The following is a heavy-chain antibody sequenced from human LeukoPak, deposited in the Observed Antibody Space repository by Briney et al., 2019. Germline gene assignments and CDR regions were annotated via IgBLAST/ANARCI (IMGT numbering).Heavy chain of an antibody. CDR3: ARATLAATLISDY. D-gene: IGHD2-15*01. Sequence: SVMLSCNASGGSFSSYAVSWVRRAPVQGLEWLGGIIPIFGTANYAQKFQGRVTITADKSTSTAYMELSSLRSEDTAVYYCARATLAATLISDYWGQGTLVTVSS. CDR2: IIPIFGTA. V-gene: IGHV1-69*06. J-gene: IGHJ4*02. CDR1: GGSFSSYA.